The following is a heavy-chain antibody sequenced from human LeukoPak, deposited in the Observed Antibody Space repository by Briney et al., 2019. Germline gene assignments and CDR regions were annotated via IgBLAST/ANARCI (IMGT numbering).Heavy chain of an antibody. CDR2: INPNSGGT. CDR1: GYTFTGYY. J-gene: IGHJ5*02. V-gene: IGHV1-2*02. Sequence: ASVKVSCKASGYTFTGYYMHWVRQAPGQGLEWMGWINPNSGGTNYAQKFQGRVTMTRDTSISTAYVELSRLRSDDTAVYYCARPMTTYGPNWFDPWGQGTLVTVSS. CDR3: ARPMTTYGPNWFDP. D-gene: IGHD4-11*01.